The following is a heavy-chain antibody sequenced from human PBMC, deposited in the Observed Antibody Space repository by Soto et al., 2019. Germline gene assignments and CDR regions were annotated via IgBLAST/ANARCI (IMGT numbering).Heavy chain of an antibody. CDR3: ARDRQYVHFWSGYQCEGPYGMDV. Sequence: QVQLQQWGAGLLKPSETLSLTCGVYGGSFSGFSWTWIRQAPGKGLEWVGEIDHSGGTNYNSSLMNRVSISVDTSKNQFSLLLYSVTAADTALYYCARDRQYVHFWSGYQCEGPYGMDVWGQGTTVTVS. CDR2: IDHSGGT. V-gene: IGHV4-34*02. J-gene: IGHJ6*02. D-gene: IGHD3-3*02. CDR1: GGSFSGFS.